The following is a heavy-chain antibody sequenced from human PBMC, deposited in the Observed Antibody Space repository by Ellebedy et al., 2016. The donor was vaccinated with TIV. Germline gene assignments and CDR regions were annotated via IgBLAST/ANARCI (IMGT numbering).Heavy chain of an antibody. J-gene: IGHJ3*02. D-gene: IGHD1-14*01. CDR3: ARSSINLFDI. CDR1: GASISDYY. Sequence: MPSETLSLTCTVSGASISDYYWSWIRQPPGKGLEWIGYIYNSGSTNSNPSLKSRGTISVDTSKNQVSLKLSSVTAADTAVYYCARSSINLFDIWGQGTMVTVSS. V-gene: IGHV4-59*08. CDR2: IYNSGST.